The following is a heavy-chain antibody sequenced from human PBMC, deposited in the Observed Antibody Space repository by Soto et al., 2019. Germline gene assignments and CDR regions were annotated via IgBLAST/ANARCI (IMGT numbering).Heavy chain of an antibody. Sequence: PSQTLSLTCVISGDSVSSNSVAWNWIRQSPSRGLEWLGRTYYRSKWFHDFAISVNTRITINPDTSKNQFSLHLHSVTLDDTAVYYCARDKLDNRYFDLWGRGTLVTVSS. V-gene: IGHV6-1*01. CDR3: ARDKLDNRYFDL. D-gene: IGHD1-1*01. CDR1: GDSVSSNSVA. CDR2: TYYRSKWFH. J-gene: IGHJ2*01.